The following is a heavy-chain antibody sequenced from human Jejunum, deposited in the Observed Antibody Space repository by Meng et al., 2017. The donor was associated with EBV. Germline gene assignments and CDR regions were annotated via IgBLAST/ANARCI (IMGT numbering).Heavy chain of an antibody. V-gene: IGHV3-74*01. D-gene: IGHD1-14*01. CDR3: SRDLAGSDDY. CDR2: TNEYGTTT. CDR1: GFTFSRYW. J-gene: IGHJ4*02. Sequence: EVQLGEAGGALVQPGGSLCLSCATSGFTFSRYWMHWVRQTPWKGLVWVSRTNEYGTTTTYADSVKGRFTISRDNAKNTLYLQMNSLRAEDTAVYYCSRDLAGSDDYWGQGTLVTVSS.